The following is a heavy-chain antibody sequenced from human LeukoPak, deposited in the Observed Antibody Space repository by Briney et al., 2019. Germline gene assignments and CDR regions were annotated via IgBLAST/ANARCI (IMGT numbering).Heavy chain of an antibody. CDR1: EFPFSSYV. CDR3: ARDRDYIFFDY. CDR2: ISHDGRSR. J-gene: IGHJ4*02. V-gene: IGHV3-74*01. Sequence: PGGSLRLSCAASEFPFSSYVMHWVRQVPGKGLVWVSRISHDGRSRTYADSVKGRFTISRDNAENALYLQMNSLRVEDTAVYFCARDRDYIFFDYWGQGALVTVSS. D-gene: IGHD4-11*01.